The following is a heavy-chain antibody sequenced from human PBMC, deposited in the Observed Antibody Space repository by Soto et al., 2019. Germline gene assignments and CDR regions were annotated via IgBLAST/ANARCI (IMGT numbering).Heavy chain of an antibody. CDR1: GFTFSFYT. Sequence: EPQLVESGGGLVQPGGSLRLSCAASGFTFSFYTMNWVRQTPGKGLEWLAYISRGGSSLYYADSVKGRFTVSRDNANNSLSLQLNSRRREDTAVYYCVREGGDLRGSGVFDYWGQGTLVTVSS. J-gene: IGHJ4*02. CDR3: VREGGDLRGSGVFDY. D-gene: IGHD6-19*01. CDR2: ISRGGSSL. V-gene: IGHV3-48*01.